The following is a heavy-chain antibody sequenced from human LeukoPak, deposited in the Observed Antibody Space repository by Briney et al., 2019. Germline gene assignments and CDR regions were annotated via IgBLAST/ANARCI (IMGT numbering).Heavy chain of an antibody. CDR1: GFTFSSYE. J-gene: IGHJ4*02. D-gene: IGHD6-19*01. CDR2: ISSSGSTI. V-gene: IGHV3-48*03. Sequence: GGSLRLSCAASGFTFSSYEMNWVRQAPGKGLEWVSYISSSGSTIYYADSVKGRFTISRDNAKNSLYLQMNSLRAEDTAVYYCAKERQWLARLGYFDYWGQGTLVTVSS. CDR3: AKERQWLARLGYFDY.